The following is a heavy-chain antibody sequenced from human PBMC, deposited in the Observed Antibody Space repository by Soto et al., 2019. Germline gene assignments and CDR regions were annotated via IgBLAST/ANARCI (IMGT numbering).Heavy chain of an antibody. CDR2: ISGSGDRT. CDR3: AKMNGPPH. CDR1: GFTFSSYA. V-gene: IGHV3-23*01. J-gene: IGHJ4*02. D-gene: IGHD2-8*01. Sequence: EVQLLESGGGLVQPGGSLRLSCAASGFTFSSYAMSWVRQAPGKGLEWVSAISGSGDRTYYADSVKGRFTISRDNSRNTLYMQMNSLRGKDTAVYFCAKMNGPPHWGQGTLVTVSS.